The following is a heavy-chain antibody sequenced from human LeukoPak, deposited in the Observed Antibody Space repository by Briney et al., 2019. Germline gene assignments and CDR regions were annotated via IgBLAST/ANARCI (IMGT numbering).Heavy chain of an antibody. Sequence: KRGESLKISCERSGYNFSNYWSAWVRQMPGKGLEWMGAMYSGDSDTRYKPSFQGHVTISVDKSITTAYVQWSSLKASETGMYCARQNEYRRSFDYWGQGTLVTVSS. CDR3: ARQNEYRRSFDY. J-gene: IGHJ4*02. D-gene: IGHD1-1*01. V-gene: IGHV5-51*01. CDR1: GYNFSNYW. CDR2: MYSGDSDT.